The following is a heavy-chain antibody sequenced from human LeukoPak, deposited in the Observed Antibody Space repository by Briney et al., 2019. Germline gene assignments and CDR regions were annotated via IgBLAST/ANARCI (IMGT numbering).Heavy chain of an antibody. Sequence: GGSLRLSCAASGFTVSSNYMSWVRQAPGKGLEWVSVIYSGGSTYYADSVKGRFTISRDNSKNTLYLQMNSLRAEDTAVYYCARDGSSIAARPRYYYMDVWGKGTTVTVSS. V-gene: IGHV3-53*01. CDR2: IYSGGST. CDR1: GFTVSSNY. J-gene: IGHJ6*03. CDR3: ARDGSSIAARPRYYYMDV. D-gene: IGHD6-6*01.